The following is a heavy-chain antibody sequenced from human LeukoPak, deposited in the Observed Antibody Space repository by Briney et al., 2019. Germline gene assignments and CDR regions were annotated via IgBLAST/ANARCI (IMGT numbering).Heavy chain of an antibody. CDR2: INHSGST. V-gene: IGHV4-34*01. D-gene: IGHD1-26*01. Sequence: SETLSLTCAVYGGSFSGYYWSWIRQPPGKGLEWIGEINHSGSTNYHPSLKSRVTISVDTSKNQFSLKLSSVTAADTAVYYCAGDVVGATRSWEYFQHWGQGTLVTVSS. J-gene: IGHJ1*01. CDR1: GGSFSGYY. CDR3: AGDVVGATRSWEYFQH.